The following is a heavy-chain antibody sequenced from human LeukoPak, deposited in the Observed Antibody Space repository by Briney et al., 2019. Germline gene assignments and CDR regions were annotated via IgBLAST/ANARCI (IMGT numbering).Heavy chain of an antibody. D-gene: IGHD1-26*01. CDR1: GFTVSSNY. J-gene: IGHJ1*01. V-gene: IGHV3-53*01. CDR3: AKDLSGSYGAEYFQH. Sequence: PGGSLRLSCAASGFTVSSNYMSWVRQAPGKGLEWLSVIYSGGFTYYADSVKGGFTISRDNSKNTLYLQMNSLRAEDTAVYYCAKDLSGSYGAEYFQHWGQGTLVTVSS. CDR2: IYSGGFT.